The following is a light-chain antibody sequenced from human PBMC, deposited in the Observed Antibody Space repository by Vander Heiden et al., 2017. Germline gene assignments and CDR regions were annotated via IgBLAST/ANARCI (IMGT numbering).Light chain of an antibody. CDR3: AAWDDSLSVV. CDR2: RDF. CDR1: SSNVGSNS. V-gene: IGLV1-47*01. J-gene: IGLJ2*01. Sequence: SVLTQPPSASGTSGQRATITCSGISSNVGSNSVCWYHHLPGTAPKLLIYRDFQRPSGGPDRFSGSKSGTSASLAISGLRSEDEAHYYCAAWDDSLSVVFGGGTKLTVL.